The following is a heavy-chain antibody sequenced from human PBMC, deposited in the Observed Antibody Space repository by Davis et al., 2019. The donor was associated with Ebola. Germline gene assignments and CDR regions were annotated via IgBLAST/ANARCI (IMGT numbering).Heavy chain of an antibody. Sequence: ASVTVSCKASGYTFTGYGISWVRQAPGQGLEWMGWISAYNGNTNYAQKLQGRVTMTTDTSTSTAYMELRSLRSDDTAVYYCARMLSSSWSPSTYYYYYYMDVWGKGTTVTVSS. V-gene: IGHV1-18*04. CDR1: GYTFTGYG. D-gene: IGHD6-13*01. CDR2: ISAYNGNT. J-gene: IGHJ6*03. CDR3: ARMLSSSWSPSTYYYYYYMDV.